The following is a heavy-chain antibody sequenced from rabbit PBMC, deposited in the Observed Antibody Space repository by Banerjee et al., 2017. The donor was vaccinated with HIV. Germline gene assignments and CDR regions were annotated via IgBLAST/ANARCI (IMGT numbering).Heavy chain of an antibody. D-gene: IGHD4-2*01. Sequence: QSLEESGGDLVKPGASLTLTCTASGFSFSSSFWICWVRQAPGKGLEWIGCIYNGDGSTYYASWAKGRFTISKTSSTTMTLQMTSLTAADTATYFCARDAGSTLHFYFDLWGPGTLVTDS. CDR1: GFSFSSSFW. CDR3: ARDAGSTLHFYFDL. CDR2: IYNGDGST. V-gene: IGHV1S40*01. J-gene: IGHJ4*01.